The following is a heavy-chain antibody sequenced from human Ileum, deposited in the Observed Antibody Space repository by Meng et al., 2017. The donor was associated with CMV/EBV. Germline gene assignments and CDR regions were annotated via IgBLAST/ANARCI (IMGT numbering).Heavy chain of an antibody. J-gene: IGHJ4*02. CDR3: VRSPLSVARDFYFDH. CDR1: GFDFSSHA. CDR2: VSYDGTNT. Sequence: GGSLRLSCAASGFDFSSHAMHWVRQAPGKGLEWMAVVSYDGTNTYHADSILGRFTVSRDNNRNTVPLQMKRVTSDDTGLYYCVRSPLSVARDFYFDHWGQGAQVTVSS. D-gene: IGHD5/OR15-5a*01. V-gene: IGHV3-30*04.